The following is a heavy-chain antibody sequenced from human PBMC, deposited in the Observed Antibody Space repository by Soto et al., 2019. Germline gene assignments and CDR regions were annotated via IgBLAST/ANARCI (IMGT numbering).Heavy chain of an antibody. Sequence: GGSLRLSCAASGFTFSSYWMSWVRQAPGKGLEWVANIKQDGSEKYYVDSVKGRFTISRDNAKNSLYLQMNSLRAEDTAVYYCARDREMATILGDFDYWGQGTLVTVSS. D-gene: IGHD5-12*01. CDR3: ARDREMATILGDFDY. J-gene: IGHJ4*02. V-gene: IGHV3-7*04. CDR1: GFTFSSYW. CDR2: IKQDGSEK.